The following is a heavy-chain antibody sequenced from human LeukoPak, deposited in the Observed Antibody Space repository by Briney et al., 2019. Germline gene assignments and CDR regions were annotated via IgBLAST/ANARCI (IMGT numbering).Heavy chain of an antibody. CDR1: GFTFSSYS. CDR2: ISSSSNYI. D-gene: IGHD3-22*01. Sequence: AGGSLRLSCAASGFTFSSYSMNWVRQAPGKGLEWVSSISSSSNYIYYADSVKGRFTISRDNAKNSLYLQMNSLRAEDTAVYYCARDTDYYYDSSGHDAFDIWGQGTMVTVSS. CDR3: ARDTDYYYDSSGHDAFDI. V-gene: IGHV3-21*01. J-gene: IGHJ3*02.